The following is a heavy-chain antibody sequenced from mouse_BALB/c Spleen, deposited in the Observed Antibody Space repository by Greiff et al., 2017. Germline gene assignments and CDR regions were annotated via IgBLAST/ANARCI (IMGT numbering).Heavy chain of an antibody. CDR2: INPSNGGT. V-gene: IGHV1S81*02. D-gene: IGHD1-1*01. Sequence: QVHVKQSGAELVKPGASVKLSCKASGYTFTSYYMYWVKQRPGQGLEWIGEINPSNGGTNFNEKFKSKATLTVDKSSSTAYMQLSSLTSEDSAVYYCTVYFDYWGQGTTLTVSS. J-gene: IGHJ2*01. CDR1: GYTFTSYY. CDR3: TVYFDY.